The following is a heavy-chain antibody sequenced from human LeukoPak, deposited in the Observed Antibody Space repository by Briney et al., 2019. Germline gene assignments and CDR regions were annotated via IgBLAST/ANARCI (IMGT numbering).Heavy chain of an antibody. J-gene: IGHJ4*02. D-gene: IGHD4-23*01. CDR3: VRDHRWGFDY. V-gene: IGHV3-48*01. CDR1: GFTFSSYS. Sequence: PGGSLRLSCAAYGFTFSSYSMNWVRQAPGKGLEWVSYIRTSDPTIYYADSVKGRFTISRDDAKNSLYLQMNSLRVEDTAIYYCVRDHRWGFDYWGQGTLVTVSS. CDR2: IRTSDPTI.